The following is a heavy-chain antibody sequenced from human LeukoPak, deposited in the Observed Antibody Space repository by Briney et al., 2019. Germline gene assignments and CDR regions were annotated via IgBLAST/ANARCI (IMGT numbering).Heavy chain of an antibody. D-gene: IGHD5-24*01. V-gene: IGHV1-2*02. CDR3: TREPEMATILFEY. Sequence: GASVKVSCKAYGFTFTGYYMHWVRQAPGQGLEWMGWINPNDGGTKYAQKFQGRVTMTRDTSISAAYMELSWLRSDDTAVSYCTREPEMATILFEYWGQGTLVTVSS. CDR1: GFTFTGYY. CDR2: INPNDGGT. J-gene: IGHJ4*02.